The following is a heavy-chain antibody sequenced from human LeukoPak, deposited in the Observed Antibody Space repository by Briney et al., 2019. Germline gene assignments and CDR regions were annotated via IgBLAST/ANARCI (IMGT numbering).Heavy chain of an antibody. J-gene: IGHJ6*03. CDR2: VYTSGIT. CDR3: ARHNGFDRGYYYYMDV. D-gene: IGHD3-9*01. Sequence: PSETLSLTCTVSGGFISRDYWSWIRQPAGKGLEWIGRVYTSGITNYNPSLKSRITMSVDTSKNQFSLKLTSVTAADTAVYYCARHNGFDRGYYYYMDVWGKGTTATVSS. CDR1: GGFISRDY. V-gene: IGHV4-4*07.